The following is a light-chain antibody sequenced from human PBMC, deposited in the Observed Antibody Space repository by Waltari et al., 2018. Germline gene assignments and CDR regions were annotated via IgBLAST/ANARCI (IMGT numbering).Light chain of an antibody. CDR3: QQYGSSPRT. Sequence: EIVLTQSPGSLSLSPGDRATVSCRASQSVRDTLLAWYQQKPGQPPRLLIWGASNRAGGVPDRFSGSGYGTDFSLAISRLEPDDFAVYYCQQYGSSPRTFGLGTKVEMK. J-gene: IGKJ1*01. CDR2: GAS. V-gene: IGKV3-20*01. CDR1: QSVRDTL.